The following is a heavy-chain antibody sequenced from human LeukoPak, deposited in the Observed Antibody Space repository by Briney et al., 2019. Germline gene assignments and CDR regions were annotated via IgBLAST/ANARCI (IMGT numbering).Heavy chain of an antibody. CDR3: ARGSVPAAIFDY. V-gene: IGHV1-69*13. CDR1: GYSFASHG. Sequence: ASVKVSCKASGYSFASHGISWVRQAPGQGLEWMGGIIPIFGTANYAQKFQGRVTITADESTSTAYMELSSLRSEDTAVYYCARGSVPAAIFDYWGQGTLVTVSS. J-gene: IGHJ4*02. CDR2: IIPIFGTA. D-gene: IGHD2-2*01.